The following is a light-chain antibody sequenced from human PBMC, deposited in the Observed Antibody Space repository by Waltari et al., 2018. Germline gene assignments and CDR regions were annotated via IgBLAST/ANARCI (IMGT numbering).Light chain of an antibody. V-gene: IGKV2D-29*01. CDR3: MQSIQLPRT. Sequence: DIVLIQTPLSLSVTPGQPAPILCKSNQGRHHSDGKSYLYWYLQKPCQPPQLLIYEVSTRFSGVPDRFSGSGSGTDFTLKISRVEAEDVEVYHCMQSIQLPRTFGQGTKLEI. CDR2: EVS. J-gene: IGKJ2*01. CDR1: QGRHHSDGKSY.